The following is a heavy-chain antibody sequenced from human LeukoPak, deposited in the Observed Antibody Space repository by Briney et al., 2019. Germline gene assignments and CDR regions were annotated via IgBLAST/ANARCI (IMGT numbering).Heavy chain of an antibody. D-gene: IGHD6-6*01. Sequence: SETLSLTCTVSGGSISSYYWSWIRQPAGKGLEWIGRIYTSGSTNYNPTLKSRVTISVDTSKNQFSLKLSSVTAADTAVYYCARHTGAYSSSPFDYWGQGTLVTVSS. CDR1: GGSISSYY. J-gene: IGHJ4*02. CDR3: ARHTGAYSSSPFDY. V-gene: IGHV4-4*07. CDR2: IYTSGST.